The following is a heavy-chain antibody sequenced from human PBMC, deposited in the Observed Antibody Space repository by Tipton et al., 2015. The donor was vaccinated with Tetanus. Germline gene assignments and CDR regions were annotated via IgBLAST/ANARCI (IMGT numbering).Heavy chain of an antibody. CDR3: ARDRGEQWTNFYYMDV. D-gene: IGHD6-19*01. CDR2: IWYDGSKK. V-gene: IGHV3-33*01. Sequence: SLRLSCAASGFTFNTHGMHWVRQTPGKGLEWVAVIWYDGSKKDYADSVKGRFTISRDNSRNTLYLQMNSPRAEDSAVYYCARDRGEQWTNFYYMDVWGKGTTVTVSS. J-gene: IGHJ6*03. CDR1: GFTFNTHG.